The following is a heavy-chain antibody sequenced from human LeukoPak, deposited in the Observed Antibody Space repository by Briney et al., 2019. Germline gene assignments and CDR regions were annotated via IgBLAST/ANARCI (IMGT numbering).Heavy chain of an antibody. D-gene: IGHD6-13*01. CDR1: GLTFSSSV. CDR3: AKESKSTSSWYYFDS. V-gene: IGHV3-23*01. Sequence: GGSLRLSCAVSGLTFSSSVMSWVRQAPGKGLEWVSTISASGGGTYYADSVKGRFTVSRDTSKSTLYLQMKSLRVEDTAVYYCAKESKSTSSWYYFDSWGQGTLVTVSS. CDR2: ISASGGGT. J-gene: IGHJ4*02.